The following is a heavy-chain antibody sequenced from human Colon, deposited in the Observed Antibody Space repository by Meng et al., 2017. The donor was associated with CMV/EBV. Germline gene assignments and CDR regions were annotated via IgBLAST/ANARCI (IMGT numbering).Heavy chain of an antibody. J-gene: IGHJ4*02. CDR2: ISSVGVSI. CDR3: ARDRRHYDEGSGYGSVDY. CDR1: GFTFYNFA. Sequence: GGSLRLSCTASGFTFYNFAMSWVRLAPGKGLEWVATISSVGVSISYADSVKGRFTISRDSAKNFLYLQMNSLRLEDTAVYYCARDRRHYDEGSGYGSVDYWGQGTLVTVSS. V-gene: IGHV3-23*01. D-gene: IGHD3-22*01.